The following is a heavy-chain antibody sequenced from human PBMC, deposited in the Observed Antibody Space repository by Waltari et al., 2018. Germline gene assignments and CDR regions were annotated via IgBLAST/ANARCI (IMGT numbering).Heavy chain of an antibody. Sequence: QVQLVQSGAEVKKPGASVKVSCKVSGYTLTALSMHWVGQAPGKGLEWMGGFDPEDGETIYAQKFQGRVTMTEDTSTDTAYMELSSLRSEDTAVYYCATDTYYYDSSGTPGLFDYWGQGTLVTVSS. CDR2: FDPEDGET. CDR1: GYTLTALS. CDR3: ATDTYYYDSSGTPGLFDY. D-gene: IGHD3-22*01. J-gene: IGHJ4*02. V-gene: IGHV1-24*01.